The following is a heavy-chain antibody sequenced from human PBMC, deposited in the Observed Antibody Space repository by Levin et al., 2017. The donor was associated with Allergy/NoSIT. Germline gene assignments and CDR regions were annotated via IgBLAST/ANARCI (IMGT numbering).Heavy chain of an antibody. CDR1: GFTFSNYA. CDR3: AKEGGRAEAATGGFGYYSYGLDV. D-gene: IGHD3-16*01. Sequence: GGSLRLSCAASGFTFSNYAMRWVRQAPGKGLEWVSGVSGDGETTYYADSVKGRFTISRDNSTNTVYLQMNSLRAGDTAVYYCAKEGGRAEAATGGFGYYSYGLDVWGHGTKVTVSS. V-gene: IGHV3-23*01. CDR2: VSGDGETT. J-gene: IGHJ6*02.